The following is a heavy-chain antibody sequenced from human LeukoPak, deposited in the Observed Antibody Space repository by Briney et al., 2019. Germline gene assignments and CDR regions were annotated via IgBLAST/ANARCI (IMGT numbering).Heavy chain of an antibody. CDR1: GDSVSSNSAA. D-gene: IGHD6-6*01. V-gene: IGHV6-1*01. J-gene: IGHJ4*02. CDR3: ARGVLAPRRDKLPRSDFDY. CDR2: TYYRSKWYN. Sequence: SQTLSLTCAISGDSVSSNSAAWSWIRQSPSRGLEWLGRTYYRSKWYNDYAVSVKSRITIKPDTSKNQFSLQLNSVTPEDTAVYYCARGVLAPRRDKLPRSDFDYWGQGTLVTVSS.